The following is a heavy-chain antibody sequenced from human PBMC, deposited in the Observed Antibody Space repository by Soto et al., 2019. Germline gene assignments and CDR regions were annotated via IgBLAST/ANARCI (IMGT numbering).Heavy chain of an antibody. CDR2: IYYSGST. CDR1: GGAISSGGYY. D-gene: IGHD1-26*01. Sequence: SETLSLTCTVSGGAISSGGYYWSWIRQHPGKGLEWIGYIYYSGSTYYNPSLKSRVTISVDTSKNQFSLKLSSVTAADTAVYYCARDNPTGGVGYYYYGMDVWGQGTTVTVSS. CDR3: ARDNPTGGVGYYYYGMDV. V-gene: IGHV4-31*03. J-gene: IGHJ6*02.